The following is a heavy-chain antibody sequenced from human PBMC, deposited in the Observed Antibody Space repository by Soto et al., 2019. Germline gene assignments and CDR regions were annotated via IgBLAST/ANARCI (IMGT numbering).Heavy chain of an antibody. D-gene: IGHD1-26*01. CDR2: IYTSGST. Sequence: SETLSLAGTVSGGSISSYYWRWIRQPGGEGLEWIGRIYTSGSTNYNPSLKSRVTMSVDTSKNQFSLKLSSVTAADTAVYYCARGEPEPYYYYYGMDVWGQGTTVTVSS. J-gene: IGHJ6*02. V-gene: IGHV4-4*07. CDR3: ARGEPEPYYYYYGMDV. CDR1: GGSISSYY.